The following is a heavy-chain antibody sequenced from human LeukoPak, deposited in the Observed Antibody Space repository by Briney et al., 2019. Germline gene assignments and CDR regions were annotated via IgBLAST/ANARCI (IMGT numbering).Heavy chain of an antibody. J-gene: IGHJ4*02. CDR3: AHRPTNGCLFDY. D-gene: IGHD2-8*01. CDR1: GVLLRPNTVN. V-gene: IGHV2-5*01. CDR2: IYWNDDK. Sequence: SGPTLAKPTQPLTLTYTLSGVLLRPNTVNGAWVRQPPGQSQEWIVVIYWNDDKRYSPSRQSRLTLNKDTSKNQVVLTMTNKDPVDTATYYCAHRPTNGCLFDYGGEGTLVTV.